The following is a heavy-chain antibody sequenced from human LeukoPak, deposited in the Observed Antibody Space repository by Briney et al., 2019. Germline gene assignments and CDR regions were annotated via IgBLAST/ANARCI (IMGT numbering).Heavy chain of an antibody. J-gene: IGHJ4*02. CDR2: ITRTSSYI. Sequence: GGSLRLSCAASGFTFSVYTMNWVRQAPGKGLEWLSSITRTSSYIHYADSVRGRFTISRDNAKNSLYLQMNSLRAEDTAVYYCAGRCNDCGTVDYWGQGTLVTVST. CDR1: GFTFSVYT. CDR3: AGRCNDCGTVDY. V-gene: IGHV3-21*01. D-gene: IGHD2-21*01.